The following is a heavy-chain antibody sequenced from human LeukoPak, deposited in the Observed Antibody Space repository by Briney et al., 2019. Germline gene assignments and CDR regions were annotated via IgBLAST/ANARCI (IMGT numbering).Heavy chain of an antibody. J-gene: IGHJ4*02. CDR1: GYTFTSYG. V-gene: IGHV1-18*01. CDR3: ARVEGGLGSGTPFDFDY. D-gene: IGHD3-10*01. CDR2: ISAYNGNT. Sequence: GASVKVSCKASGYTFTSYGISWVRQAPGQGLEWMGWISAYNGNTNYAQKLQGRVTMTTDTPTSTAYMELRSLRSDDTAVYYCARVEGGLGSGTPFDFDYWGQGTLVTVSS.